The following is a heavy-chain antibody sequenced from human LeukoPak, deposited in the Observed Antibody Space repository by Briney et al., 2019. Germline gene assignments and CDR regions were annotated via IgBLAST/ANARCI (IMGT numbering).Heavy chain of an antibody. CDR1: GFTFSSYE. J-gene: IGHJ6*03. D-gene: IGHD4-17*01. CDR3: ASGPTVTTTGYYYYMDV. Sequence: PGGSLRLSCAASGFTFSSYEMNWVRQAPGKGLEWVSYISSSGSTIYYADSMKGRFTISRDNAKNSLYLQMNSLRAEDTAVYYCASGPTVTTTGYYYYMDVWGKGTTVTVSS. V-gene: IGHV3-48*03. CDR2: ISSSGSTI.